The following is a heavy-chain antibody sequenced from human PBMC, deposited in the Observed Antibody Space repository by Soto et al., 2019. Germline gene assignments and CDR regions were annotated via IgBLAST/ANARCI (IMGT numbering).Heavy chain of an antibody. CDR2: IYDSGST. CDR1: GGSISSGDYY. Sequence: QVQLQESGPGLVKPSQTLSLTCTVSGGSISSGDYYWSWIRQPPGKGLEWIGYIYDSGSTYYNSSLKNRVNIKLDTSKNQYSLKLPSVTAADTAVYDCARDNGAGPWGQGTLVTVSS. D-gene: IGHD4-17*01. J-gene: IGHJ5*02. CDR3: ARDNGAGP. V-gene: IGHV4-30-4*01.